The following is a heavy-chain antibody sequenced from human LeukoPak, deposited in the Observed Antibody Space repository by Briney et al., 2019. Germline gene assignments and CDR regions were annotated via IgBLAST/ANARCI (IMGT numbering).Heavy chain of an antibody. J-gene: IGHJ4*02. CDR3: VGMSRTVTNFDY. D-gene: IGHD4-17*01. CDR1: GFPFTPSG. V-gene: IGHV3-33*03. CDR2: TWYDGRNK. Sequence: GGSLRLSCVVSGFPFTPSGIHWVRQAPGKGLEWVGVTWYDGRNKYYVDSVKGRFTISRDNAKNTLYLQMNSLRAEDTGVYYCVGMSRTVTNFDYWGQGTLVTVSS.